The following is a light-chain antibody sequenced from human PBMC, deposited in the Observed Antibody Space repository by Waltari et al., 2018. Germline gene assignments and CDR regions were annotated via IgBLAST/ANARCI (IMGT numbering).Light chain of an antibody. J-gene: IGKJ1*01. Sequence: DIRMTHSTDSLAVSLCERDTLNCQIRQNILYNSNNKNYLAWYQQKPRQPPKLLIYWASTRESGVPDRFSGSGSGADFTLTISSLQAEDVAVYYCQQSYTTPWTFGQGTKVEIK. V-gene: IGKV4-1*01. CDR3: QQSYTTPWT. CDR1: QNILYNSNNKNY. CDR2: WAS.